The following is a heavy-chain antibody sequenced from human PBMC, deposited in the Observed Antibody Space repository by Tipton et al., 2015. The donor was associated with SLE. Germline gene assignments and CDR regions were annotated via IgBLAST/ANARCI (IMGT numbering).Heavy chain of an antibody. CDR2: IYYSGST. CDR3: ARSGWETDY. D-gene: IGHD6-19*01. Sequence: TLSLTCAVYGGSFSGYYWSWIRQPPGKGLEWIGYIYYSGSTNYNPSLKSRVTISVDTSKNQFSLKLSSVTAADTAVYYCARSGWETDYWGQGTLVTVSS. CDR1: GGSFSGYY. V-gene: IGHV4-59*01. J-gene: IGHJ4*02.